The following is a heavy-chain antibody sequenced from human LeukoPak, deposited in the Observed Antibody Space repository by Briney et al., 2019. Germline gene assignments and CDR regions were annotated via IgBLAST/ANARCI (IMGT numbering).Heavy chain of an antibody. J-gene: IGHJ3*02. CDR1: GFTFNSNW. Sequence: GGSLRLSCAASGFTFNSNWMSWVRQAPGKGLEWVANIRQDGSEKYYVDSVKGRFTISRDNAKNSLYLQMNSLRAEDTAVYYCARSSSWTFDIWGQGTMVTVSS. D-gene: IGHD1-1*01. V-gene: IGHV3-7*04. CDR2: IRQDGSEK. CDR3: ARSSSWTFDI.